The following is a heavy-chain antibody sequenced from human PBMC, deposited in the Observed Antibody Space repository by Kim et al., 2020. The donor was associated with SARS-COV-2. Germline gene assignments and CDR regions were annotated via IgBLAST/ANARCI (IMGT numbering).Heavy chain of an antibody. V-gene: IGHV3-74*01. CDR1: GFTFSSYW. J-gene: IGHJ6*02. CDR3: AVRKYYDFWSGYYAQYGIYYYGMDV. CDR2: INSDGSST. Sequence: GGSLRLSCAASGFTFSSYWMHWVRQAPGKGLVWVSRINSDGSSTSYADSVKGRFTISRDNAKNTLYLQMNSLRAEDTAVYYCAVRKYYDFWSGYYAQYGIYYYGMDVWGQGTTVTVSS. D-gene: IGHD3-3*01.